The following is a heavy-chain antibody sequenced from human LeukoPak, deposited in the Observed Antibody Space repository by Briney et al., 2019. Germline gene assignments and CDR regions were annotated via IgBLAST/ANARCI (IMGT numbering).Heavy chain of an antibody. D-gene: IGHD1-26*01. V-gene: IGHV3-23*01. Sequence: GGSLRLSCAASGFTFSSYAMSWVRQAPGKGLEWVSAISGSGGSTYYADSVKGQFTISRDNSKNTLYLQMNSLRAEDTAVYYCAISSGNEPERVWGQGTLVTVSS. CDR2: ISGSGGST. CDR3: AISSGNEPERV. CDR1: GFTFSSYA. J-gene: IGHJ4*02.